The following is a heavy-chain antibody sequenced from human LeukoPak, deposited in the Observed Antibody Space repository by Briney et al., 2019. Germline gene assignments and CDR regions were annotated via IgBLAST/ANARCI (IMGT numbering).Heavy chain of an antibody. J-gene: IGHJ6*02. D-gene: IGHD4-11*01. V-gene: IGHV4-39*02. Sequence: SETLSLTCTVSGGSLRSSYYYWGWLRQPPGTGLEWIGSIYDSGSTYYNPSLKSRVTISVDTSKNQFSLKLNSVTAADTAVYYGARDNSNSPYYYYGMDVWGQGTTVTVSS. CDR3: ARDNSNSPYYYYGMDV. CDR1: GGSLRSSYYY. CDR2: IYDSGST.